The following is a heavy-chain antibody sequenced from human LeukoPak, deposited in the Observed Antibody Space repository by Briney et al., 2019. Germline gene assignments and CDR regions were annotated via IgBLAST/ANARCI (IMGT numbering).Heavy chain of an antibody. CDR2: ISFDGSHN. J-gene: IGHJ4*02. D-gene: IGHD1-1*01. Sequence: GGSLRLSCAASRLTFSACGMHWVRQAPGKGLEWVAAISFDGSHNYYADSVKGRFTISRDNSMNTLYLQMNSLRAEDTAVYYCAKGTAVDRQYFENWGQGTLVTVSS. CDR3: AKGTAVDRQYFEN. CDR1: RLTFSACG. V-gene: IGHV3-30*18.